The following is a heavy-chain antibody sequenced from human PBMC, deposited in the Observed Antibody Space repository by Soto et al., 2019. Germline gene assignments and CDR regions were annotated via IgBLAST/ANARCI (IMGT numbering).Heavy chain of an antibody. Sequence: GASVKVSFKASGFTFTNYAITWVRQAPGQGLEWMGWISAYNGNTNYAQNLRDRVTMTTDASTSTAFMELRSLTYDDTAMYYCARDFTGWPPDGVDHWGQGTQVTVSS. V-gene: IGHV1-18*01. CDR1: GFTFTNYA. J-gene: IGHJ4*02. CDR3: ARDFTGWPPDGVDH. CDR2: ISAYNGNT. D-gene: IGHD3-16*01.